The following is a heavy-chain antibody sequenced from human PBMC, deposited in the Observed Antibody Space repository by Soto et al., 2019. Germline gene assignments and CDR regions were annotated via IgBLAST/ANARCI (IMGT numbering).Heavy chain of an antibody. V-gene: IGHV1-18*01. CDR1: GYTFTSYG. D-gene: IGHD3-10*01. CDR3: ARDRSGITMVRGVIINYYYYGMDV. J-gene: IGHJ6*02. CDR2: ISAYNGNT. Sequence: ASVKVSCKASGYTFTSYGISWVRQAPGQGLEWMGWISAYNGNTNYAQKLQGRVTMTTDTSTSTAYMEQRSLRSDDTAVYYCARDRSGITMVRGVIINYYYYGMDVWGQGTTVTVSS.